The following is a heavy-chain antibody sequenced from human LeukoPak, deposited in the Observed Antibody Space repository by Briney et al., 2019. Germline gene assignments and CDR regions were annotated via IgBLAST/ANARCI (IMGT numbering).Heavy chain of an antibody. J-gene: IGHJ3*01. Sequence: QPGGSLRLSCAASGFTFSTYSMNWVRQAPGKGLEWISYITDDASTIYYADSVKGRFTISRDNAKNSLYLQMNSLRAEDTAVYYCARDTSYWGQGTMVTVSS. CDR1: GFTFSTYS. CDR3: ARDTSY. V-gene: IGHV3-48*01. CDR2: ITDDASTI. D-gene: IGHD1-26*01.